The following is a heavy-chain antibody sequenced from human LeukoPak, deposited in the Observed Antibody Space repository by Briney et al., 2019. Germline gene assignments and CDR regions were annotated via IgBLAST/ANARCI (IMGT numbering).Heavy chain of an antibody. CDR3: ARHEITETTRTLNY. V-gene: IGHV5-51*01. CDR1: GYSFTSYW. J-gene: IGHJ4*02. CDR2: IYSSDSDT. Sequence: GESLKISCKGFGYSFTSYWIAWVRQMPGKGLEWMGIIYSSDSDTRYSPSFQGQVTISADKSISTAYLQWSSLKASDTAMYYCARHEITETTRTLNYWGQGTLVTVSS. D-gene: IGHD1-7*01.